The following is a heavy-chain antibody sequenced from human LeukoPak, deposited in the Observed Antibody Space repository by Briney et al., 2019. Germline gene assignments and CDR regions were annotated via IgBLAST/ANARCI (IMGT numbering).Heavy chain of an antibody. CDR1: GGSFSGYY. D-gene: IGHD6-19*01. CDR2: IYYSGST. CDR3: ARRIPVAGLFDY. V-gene: IGHV4-31*11. Sequence: PSETLSLTCAVYGGSFSGYYWSWIRQHPGKGLEWIGYIYYSGSTYYNPSLKSRVTISLDTSKNQFSLKLSSVTAADTAMYYCARRIPVAGLFDYWGQGTLVTVSS. J-gene: IGHJ4*02.